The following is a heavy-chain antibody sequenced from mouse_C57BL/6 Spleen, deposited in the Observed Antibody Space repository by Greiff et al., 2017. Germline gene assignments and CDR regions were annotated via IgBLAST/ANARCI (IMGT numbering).Heavy chain of an antibody. CDR2: IHPNSGST. CDR1: GYTFTSYW. Sequence: VQLQQSGAELVKPGASVKLSCKASGYTFTSYWMHWVKQRPGQGLEWIGMIHPNSGSTNYNEKFKSKATLTVDKSSSTAYMQLSSLTSEDSAVYYCARLDYGSSYVAYWGQGTLVTVSA. CDR3: ARLDYGSSYVAY. J-gene: IGHJ3*01. D-gene: IGHD1-1*01. V-gene: IGHV1-64*01.